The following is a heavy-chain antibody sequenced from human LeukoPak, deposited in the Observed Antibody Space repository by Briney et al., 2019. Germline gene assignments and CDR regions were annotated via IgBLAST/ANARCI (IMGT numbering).Heavy chain of an antibody. CDR3: ARAADTAMVTAVFDY. J-gene: IGHJ4*02. V-gene: IGHV3-11*01. CDR1: GFTFSDYY. CDR2: ISSSGSTI. D-gene: IGHD5-18*01. Sequence: PGGSLRLSCAASGFTFSDYYMSWIRQAPGKGLEWVSYISSSGSTIYYADSVKGRFTNSRDNAKNSLYLQMNSLRAEDTAVYYCARAADTAMVTAVFDYWGQGTLVTVSS.